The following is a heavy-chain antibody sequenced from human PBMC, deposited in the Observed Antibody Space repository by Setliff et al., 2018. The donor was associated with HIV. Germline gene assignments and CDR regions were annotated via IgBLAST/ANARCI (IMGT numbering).Heavy chain of an antibody. Sequence: SETLSLTCAVYGGSVSGSYWSWIRQPPGKGLEWIGEINHSGGTNYNPSLKSRVTISVDTYKNQFSLKLTAVTAADTAVYYCASGIFGDDARYFDLWGRGILVTVSS. J-gene: IGHJ2*01. CDR2: INHSGGT. V-gene: IGHV4-34*01. D-gene: IGHD4-17*01. CDR3: ASGIFGDDARYFDL. CDR1: GGSVSGSY.